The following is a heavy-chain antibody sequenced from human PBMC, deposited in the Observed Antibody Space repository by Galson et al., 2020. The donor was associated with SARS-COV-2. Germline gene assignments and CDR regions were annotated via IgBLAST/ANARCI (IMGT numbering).Heavy chain of an antibody. Sequence: SETLSLTCTVSGGTISSSTYYWGRIRQPPGKGLEWIGSIYYSGSTYYNPSLKSRVTISVDTSKNQFSLKLSSVTAADTAVYYCARHPAAISWFGELSFQPMDVWGQGTTVTVSS. CDR2: IYYSGST. J-gene: IGHJ6*02. CDR3: ARHPAAISWFGELSFQPMDV. V-gene: IGHV4-39*01. D-gene: IGHD3-10*01. CDR1: GGTISSSTYY.